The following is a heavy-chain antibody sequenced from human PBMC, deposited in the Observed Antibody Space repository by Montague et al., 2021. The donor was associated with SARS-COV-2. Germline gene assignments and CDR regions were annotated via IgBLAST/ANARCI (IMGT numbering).Heavy chain of an antibody. Sequence: TLSLTCTVSGGSISSGGYYWSWIRQHPGKGLEWIGYIHYSGSTYYNPSLKSRVTISVDTSKNQFSLKLSSVTAADTAVYYCARATRITIFGVVNQFDYWGQGTLVTVSS. CDR2: IHYSGST. D-gene: IGHD3-3*01. V-gene: IGHV4-31*03. J-gene: IGHJ4*02. CDR1: GGSISSGGYY. CDR3: ARATRITIFGVVNQFDY.